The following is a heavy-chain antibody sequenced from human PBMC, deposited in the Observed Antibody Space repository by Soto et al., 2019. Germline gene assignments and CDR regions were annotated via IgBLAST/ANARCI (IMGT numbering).Heavy chain of an antibody. CDR2: ISSSSSYT. J-gene: IGHJ4*02. CDR1: GFTFSDYY. Sequence: GGSLRLSCAVSGFTFSDYYMSWIRQAPGKGLEWVSYISSSSSYTNYADSVKGRFTISRDNAKNSLYLQMNSLRAEDTAVYYCARNQCGGDCYSADFYDYWGQGTLVTVSS. V-gene: IGHV3-11*06. CDR3: ARNQCGGDCYSADFYDY. D-gene: IGHD2-21*02.